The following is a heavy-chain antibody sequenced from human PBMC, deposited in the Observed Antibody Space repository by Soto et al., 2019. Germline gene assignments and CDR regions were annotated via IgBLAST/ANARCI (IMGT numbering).Heavy chain of an antibody. Sequence: GGSLRLSCAASGFTFTSHWMSWVRQAPGKGLEWVANIHQEGSEKYYVDSVEGRFTVSRDNAKNSLYLQMNSLRAEDTAVYYCAREPSHPYSSSWSFQVGGYYYYGMDVWGQGTTVTVSS. J-gene: IGHJ6*02. CDR3: AREPSHPYSSSWSFQVGGYYYYGMDV. CDR1: GFTFTSHW. D-gene: IGHD6-13*01. V-gene: IGHV3-7*01. CDR2: IHQEGSEK.